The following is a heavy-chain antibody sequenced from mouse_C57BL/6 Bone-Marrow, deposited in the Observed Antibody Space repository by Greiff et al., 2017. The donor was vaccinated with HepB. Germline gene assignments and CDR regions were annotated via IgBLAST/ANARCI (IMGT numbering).Heavy chain of an antibody. V-gene: IGHV5-12*01. CDR2: ISNGGGST. D-gene: IGHD1-1*01. Sequence: EVNVVESGGGLVQPGGSLKLSCAASGFTFSDYYMYWVRQTPEKRLEWVAYISNGGGSTYYPDTVKGRFTISRDNAKNTLYLQMSRLKSEDTAMYYCVRGVLRGYFDYWGQGTTLTVSS. CDR1: GFTFSDYY. CDR3: VRGVLRGYFDY. J-gene: IGHJ2*01.